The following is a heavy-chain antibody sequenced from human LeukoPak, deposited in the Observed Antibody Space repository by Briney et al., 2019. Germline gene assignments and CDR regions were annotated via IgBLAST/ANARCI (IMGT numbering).Heavy chain of an antibody. CDR1: GGSFSGYY. D-gene: IGHD3-22*01. CDR2: ITDTGRA. CDR3: ARLGFDSSGIGAYAFDV. Sequence: SETLSLTCAVYGGSFSGYYWTWIRQSPGKGLEWIGEITDTGRASYNVSLKSRVSISVDTSKKQFSLKLSSLTAADTAVYHCARLGFDSSGIGAYAFDVWGQGTMVTVSS. V-gene: IGHV4-34*01. J-gene: IGHJ3*01.